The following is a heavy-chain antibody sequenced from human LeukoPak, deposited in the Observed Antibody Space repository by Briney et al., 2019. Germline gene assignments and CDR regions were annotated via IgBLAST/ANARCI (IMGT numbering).Heavy chain of an antibody. CDR1: GGSISSYY. CDR3: ARERYDYYDSSGLDY. Sequence: PSETLSLTCTVPGGSISSYYWSWIRQPAGKGLEWIGRIYTSGSTNYNPSLKSRVTMSVDTSKNQFSLKLSSVTAADTAVYYCARERYDYYDSSGLDYWGQGTLVTVSS. D-gene: IGHD3-22*01. V-gene: IGHV4-4*07. CDR2: IYTSGST. J-gene: IGHJ4*02.